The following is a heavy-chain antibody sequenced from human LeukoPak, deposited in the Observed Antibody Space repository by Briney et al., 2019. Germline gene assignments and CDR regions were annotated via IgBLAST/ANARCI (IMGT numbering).Heavy chain of an antibody. V-gene: IGHV4-59*01. D-gene: IGHD6-13*01. CDR3: ASVIAAAGILA. CDR1: GGSISSYY. CDR2: IYYSGST. Sequence: PSETLSLTCTVSGGSISSYYGSWIRQPPGKGLEWIGYIYYSGSTNYNPSLKGRVTISVDTSKNQFSLKLSSVTAADTAVYYCASVIAAAGILAWGQGTLVTVSS. J-gene: IGHJ5*02.